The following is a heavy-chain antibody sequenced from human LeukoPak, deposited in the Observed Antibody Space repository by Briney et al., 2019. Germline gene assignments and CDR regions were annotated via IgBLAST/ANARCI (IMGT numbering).Heavy chain of an antibody. D-gene: IGHD3-10*01. CDR2: IYTSGST. J-gene: IGHJ3*02. CDR3: ARALFTPYGSGSYRTSGAFYI. Sequence: SLTCTVSGGSISSYYWSWIRQPAGKGLEWIGRIYTSGSTNYNPSLKSRVTMSVDTSKTQFSLKLSSVTAADTAVYYCARALFTPYGSGSYRTSGAFYIWGQGTMVTVSS. CDR1: GGSISSYY. V-gene: IGHV4-4*07.